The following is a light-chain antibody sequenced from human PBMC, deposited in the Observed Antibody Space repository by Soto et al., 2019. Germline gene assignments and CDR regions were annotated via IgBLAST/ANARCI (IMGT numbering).Light chain of an antibody. CDR3: QQYGSSSWT. Sequence: EIVLTQSPGTLSLSPGERATLSCRASQSVSSSYLAWYQQKPGQAPRLLIYGASSRATGIPDRFSGSGSGTDFTLTISRLEPEDFAVYYCQQYGSSSWTVGQATKVEIK. V-gene: IGKV3-20*01. J-gene: IGKJ1*01. CDR2: GAS. CDR1: QSVSSSY.